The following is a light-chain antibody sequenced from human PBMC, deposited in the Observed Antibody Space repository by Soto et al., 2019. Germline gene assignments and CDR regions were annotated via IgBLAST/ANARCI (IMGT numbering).Light chain of an antibody. CDR2: GAS. CDR1: QSVSSSY. CDR3: QQYGSSRT. J-gene: IGKJ1*01. V-gene: IGKV3-20*01. Sequence: EIVLTQSPGTLSLSPGERATLSCRASQSVSSSYLAWYQQKPGQAPRLLIYGASSRATGIPDRFSGSGSGTDFTLTSSRLEPEDFAVYYCQQYGSSRTFDQGTKVEIK.